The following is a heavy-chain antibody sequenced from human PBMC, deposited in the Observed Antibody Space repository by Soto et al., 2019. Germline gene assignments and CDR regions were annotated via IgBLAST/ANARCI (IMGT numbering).Heavy chain of an antibody. CDR3: ARIPYDNSGTIFDY. D-gene: IGHD3-22*01. CDR2: IYAGTIT. Sequence: PGGSLRLSSALSGITVSSYYISWVRQAAGKGLEWVSVIYAGTITNYADSVKGRFTIYRDNSKNTLNLEMNSLRVEDTAVYYCARIPYDNSGTIFDYWGQGTLVTVSS. J-gene: IGHJ4*02. V-gene: IGHV3-53*01. CDR1: GITVSSYY.